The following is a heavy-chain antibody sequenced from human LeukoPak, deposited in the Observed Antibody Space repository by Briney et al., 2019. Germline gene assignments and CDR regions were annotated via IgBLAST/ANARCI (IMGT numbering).Heavy chain of an antibody. Sequence: GGSLRLSCAASGFTFSSSAMSWVRQVPGKGLEWVSGISASGGSTYYADSVRGRFTISRDNSKDTLYVQMNSLRDEDTAVYYCAEDQRWESPHYLDSWGQGTLVTVSS. J-gene: IGHJ4*02. D-gene: IGHD1-26*01. CDR1: GFTFSSSA. CDR2: ISASGGST. CDR3: AEDQRWESPHYLDS. V-gene: IGHV3-23*01.